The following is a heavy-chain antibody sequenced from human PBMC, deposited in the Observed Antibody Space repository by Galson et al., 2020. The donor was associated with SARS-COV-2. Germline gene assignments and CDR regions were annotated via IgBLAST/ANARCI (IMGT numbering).Heavy chain of an antibody. CDR3: ARELAVAYYYYYYVDG. J-gene: IGHJ6*03. D-gene: IGHD6-19*01. V-gene: IGHV6-1*01. CDR1: GDSVSSNSAA. Sequence: SQTLSLTCAISGDSVSSNSAAWNWIRQSPSRGLEWLGRTYYRSKWYNDYAVSVKSRITINPDTSKNQFSLQLNSVTPEDTAVYYCARELAVAYYYYYYVDGWGKGTTVTVSS. CDR2: TYYRSKWYN.